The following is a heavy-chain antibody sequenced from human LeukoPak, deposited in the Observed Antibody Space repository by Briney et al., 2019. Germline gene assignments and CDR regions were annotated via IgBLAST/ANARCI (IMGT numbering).Heavy chain of an antibody. J-gene: IGHJ4*02. CDR3: ASGNSVVVPAALRSFDY. CDR2: INHSGST. D-gene: IGHD2-2*01. CDR1: GGSFSGYY. Sequence: PSETLSLTCAVYGGSFSGYYWSWIRQPPGKGLEWIGEINHSGSTNYNPSLKSRVTISVDTSKNQFSLKLISVTAADTAVYYCASGNSVVVPAALRSFDYWGQGTLVTVSS. V-gene: IGHV4-34*01.